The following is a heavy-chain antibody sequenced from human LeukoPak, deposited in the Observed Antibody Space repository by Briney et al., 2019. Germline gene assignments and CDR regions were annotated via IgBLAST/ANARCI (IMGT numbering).Heavy chain of an antibody. J-gene: IGHJ3*02. D-gene: IGHD3-22*01. CDR3: ARRGYYSYDAFDI. V-gene: IGHV5-51*01. Sequence: GESLKISCKGSGYSFTNYWIGWVRQMPGKGLEWMGIIYPDDSNTKYSPSFQGQVTISADKSINTAYLQWSSLKASDTAMYYCARRGYYSYDAFDIWGQGTMVTVSS. CDR1: GYSFTNYW. CDR2: IYPDDSNT.